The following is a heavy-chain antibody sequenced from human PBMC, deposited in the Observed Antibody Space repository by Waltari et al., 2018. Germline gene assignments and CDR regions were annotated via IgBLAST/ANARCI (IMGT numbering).Heavy chain of an antibody. CDR3: ARAVRFLEWGYYFDY. CDR1: GGSISSSNW. CDR2: IYHSGST. D-gene: IGHD3-3*01. J-gene: IGHJ4*02. V-gene: IGHV4-4*02. Sequence: QVQLQESGPGLVKPSGTLSPTCAVSGGSISSSNWWSWVRQPPGKGLEWIGEIYHSGSTNYNPSLKSRVTISVDKSKNQFSLKLSSVTAADTAVYYCARAVRFLEWGYYFDYWGQGTLVTVSS.